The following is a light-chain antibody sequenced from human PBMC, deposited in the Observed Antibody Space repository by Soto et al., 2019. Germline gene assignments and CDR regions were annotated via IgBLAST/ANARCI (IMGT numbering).Light chain of an antibody. CDR1: SGSIASNY. V-gene: IGLV6-57*04. CDR2: EDN. J-gene: IGLJ3*02. Sequence: NFMLTQPHSVSESPGKTVTISCTRSSGSIASNYVQWFQQRPGSAPTTVIYEDNQRPSGVPDRFSGSVDRSSNSASLRISGLETEDEADYYCQSYDGANHWVFGGRTKLT. CDR3: QSYDGANHWV.